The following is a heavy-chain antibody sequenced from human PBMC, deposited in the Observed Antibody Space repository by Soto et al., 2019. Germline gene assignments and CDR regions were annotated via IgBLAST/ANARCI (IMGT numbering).Heavy chain of an antibody. V-gene: IGHV3-73*01. CDR3: TRDSSSWYYFDY. CDR1: GFTFSTYA. CDR2: IRSKANSYAT. D-gene: IGHD6-13*01. Sequence: PGGSLRLSCSTSGFTFSTYAMNWVRQAPGKGLEWVGRIRSKANSYATAYAASVKGRFTISRDDSKNTAYLQMNSLKTEDTAVYYCTRDSSSWYYFDYWGQGTLVTVSS. J-gene: IGHJ4*02.